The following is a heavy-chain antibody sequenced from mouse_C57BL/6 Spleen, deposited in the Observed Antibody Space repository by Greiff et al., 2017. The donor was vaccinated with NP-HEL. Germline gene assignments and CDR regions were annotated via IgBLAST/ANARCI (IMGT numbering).Heavy chain of an antibody. Sequence: QVQLQQSGPELVKPGASVKISCKASGYAFSSSWMNWVKQRPGKGLEWIGRIYPGDGDTNYNGKFKGKATLTADKSSSTAYMQLSSLTSEDSAVYFCAVVAKNYAMDYWGQGTSVTVSS. D-gene: IGHD1-1*01. J-gene: IGHJ4*01. CDR3: AVVAKNYAMDY. V-gene: IGHV1-82*01. CDR2: IYPGDGDT. CDR1: GYAFSSSW.